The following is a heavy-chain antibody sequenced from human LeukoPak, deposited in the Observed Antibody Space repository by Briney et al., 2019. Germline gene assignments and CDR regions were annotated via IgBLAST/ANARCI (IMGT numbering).Heavy chain of an antibody. J-gene: IGHJ3*02. D-gene: IGHD1-7*01. V-gene: IGHV4-4*02. Sequence: SETLSLTCAVSGGSISSSNWWSWVRRPPGKGLEWIGEIYHSGSTNYNPSLKSRVTISVDKSKNQFSLKLSSVTAADTAVYYCAGGETGTTYDAFDIWGQGTMVTVSS. CDR2: IYHSGST. CDR3: AGGETGTTYDAFDI. CDR1: GGSISSSNW.